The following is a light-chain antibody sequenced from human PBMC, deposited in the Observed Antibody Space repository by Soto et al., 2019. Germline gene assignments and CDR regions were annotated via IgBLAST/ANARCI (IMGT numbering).Light chain of an antibody. CDR3: HIWDSSSDHP. J-gene: IGLJ2*01. Sequence: QSVLTQPPSASGTPGQNVTISCSGSSSNIGSNNVNWYQLLPGAAPKLLIYSLNQRPSGVPDRFSASKSGTSASLAISGLQSEDEGDYYCHIWDSSSDHPFGGGTKLTVL. CDR2: SLN. V-gene: IGLV1-44*01. CDR1: SSNIGSNN.